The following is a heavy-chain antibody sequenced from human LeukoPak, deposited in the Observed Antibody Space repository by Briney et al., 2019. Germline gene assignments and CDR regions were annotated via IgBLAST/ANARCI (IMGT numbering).Heavy chain of an antibody. V-gene: IGHV3-23*01. J-gene: IGHJ5*02. CDR2: ISGSGGIT. CDR1: GFTFSCYA. Sequence: PGRSLRLSCAASGFTFSCYAMSWVRQAPGKGLEWVSSISGSGGITYYTDSVKGRFTISRDNSKNTLFLQMNSLRAEDTAVYYCAKDSGDTSGNWFDPWGQGTLVTVSS. CDR3: AKDSGDTSGNWFDP. D-gene: IGHD6-19*01.